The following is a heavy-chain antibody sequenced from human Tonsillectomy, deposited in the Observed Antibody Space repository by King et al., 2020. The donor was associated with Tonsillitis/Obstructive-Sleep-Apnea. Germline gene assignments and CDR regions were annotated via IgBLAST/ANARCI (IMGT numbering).Heavy chain of an antibody. CDR3: ARDREKGATVVPAANWFDP. CDR2: ISNSATYI. CDR1: GFTFSSFS. Sequence: VQLVQSGGGLVKPGGSLRLSCAASGFTFSSFSMNWVRQAPGKGLEWVSSISNSATYIYYADSLKGRFTISRDNAKNSLYLQMNSLRAEDTAVYYCARDREKGATVVPAANWFDPWGQGTLVTVSS. V-gene: IGHV3-21*01. D-gene: IGHD2-2*01. J-gene: IGHJ5*02.